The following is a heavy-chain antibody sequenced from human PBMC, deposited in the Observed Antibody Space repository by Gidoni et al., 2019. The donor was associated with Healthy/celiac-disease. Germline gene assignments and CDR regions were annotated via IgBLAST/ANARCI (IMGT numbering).Heavy chain of an antibody. CDR3: AREQKMLGYCSSTSCPYYYYYGMDV. CDR2: IIPIFGTA. CDR1: GGTFSSYA. Sequence: QVQLVQSGAEVKKPGSSVKVSCKASGGTFSSYAISWVRQAPGQGLEWMGGIIPIFGTANYAQKFQGRVTITADESTSTAYMELSSLRSEDTAVYYCAREQKMLGYCSSTSCPYYYYYGMDVWGQGTTVTVSS. V-gene: IGHV1-69*01. J-gene: IGHJ6*02. D-gene: IGHD2-2*01.